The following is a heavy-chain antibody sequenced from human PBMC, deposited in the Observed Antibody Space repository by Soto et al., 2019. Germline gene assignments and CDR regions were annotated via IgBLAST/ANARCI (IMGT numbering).Heavy chain of an antibody. J-gene: IGHJ4*02. CDR1: GFPFTSYG. CDR3: AGGQYYFDY. CDR2: ISYDGSNK. Sequence: QVQLVESGGGVDQPGRSLRLSCAASGFPFTSYGMHWVRQAPGKGLDWVALISYDGSNKYYADSVKGRFTISRDNSKHTLYLQMSSLRVEDTAVYYCAGGQYYFDYCGQGTLVSVSS. V-gene: IGHV3-30*03. D-gene: IGHD2-15*01.